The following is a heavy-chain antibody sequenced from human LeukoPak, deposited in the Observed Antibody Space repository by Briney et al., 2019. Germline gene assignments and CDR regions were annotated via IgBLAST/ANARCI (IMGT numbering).Heavy chain of an antibody. CDR3: AKCLAYGGGSGNDAFDI. D-gene: IGHD4-23*01. Sequence: PGGSLRLSCAASGFTFSSYGMHWVRQAPGKGLEWVAFIRYDGSNKYYADSVKGRFTISRDNSKNTLYLQMNSLRAEDTAVYYCAKCLAYGGGSGNDAFDIWGQGTMVTVSS. V-gene: IGHV3-30*02. CDR1: GFTFSSYG. CDR2: IRYDGSNK. J-gene: IGHJ3*02.